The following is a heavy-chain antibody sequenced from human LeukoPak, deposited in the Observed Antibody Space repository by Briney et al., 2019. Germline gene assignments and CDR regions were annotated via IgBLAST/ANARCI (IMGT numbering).Heavy chain of an antibody. V-gene: IGHV4-59*01. J-gene: IGHJ4*02. CDR2: IYYSGST. CDR1: GGSISSYC. Sequence: SETLSLTCTVSGGSISSYCWSWIRQPPGKGLEWIGYIYYSGSTNYNPSLKSRVTISVDTSKNQFSLKLSPVTAADTAVYYCARVKDPTHYYDSSGYYYFDYWGQGTLVTVSS. D-gene: IGHD3-22*01. CDR3: ARVKDPTHYYDSSGYYYFDY.